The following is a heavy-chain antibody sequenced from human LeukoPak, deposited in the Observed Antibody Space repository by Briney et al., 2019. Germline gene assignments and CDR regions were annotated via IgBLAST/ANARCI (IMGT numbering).Heavy chain of an antibody. CDR3: ARVGYYPDYYMDV. D-gene: IGHD2-21*01. V-gene: IGHV3-20*04. CDR1: GFTFDDYG. CDR2: INWNGGST. J-gene: IGHJ6*03. Sequence: GGSLRLSCAASGFTFDDYGMSWVRHAPGKGLEWVSGINWNGGSTGYADSVKGRFTISRDNAKNSLYLQMNSLRAEDTALYYCARVGYYPDYYMDVWGKGTTVTVSS.